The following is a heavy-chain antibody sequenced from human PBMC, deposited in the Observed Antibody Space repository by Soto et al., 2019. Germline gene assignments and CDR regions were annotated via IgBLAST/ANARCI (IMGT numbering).Heavy chain of an antibody. V-gene: IGHV4-39*01. J-gene: IGHJ5*02. CDR1: GGSLSSSGYY. Sequence: SETLSLTCTVSGGSLSSSGYYWGWIRQPPGKGLEYIGSIYYSGSTYYSPSLKSRVTISVDTSKNYFSLKLRSVTAADTAVYYCARQAHHDNWFDPWGQGTLVTVSS. CDR2: IYYSGST. CDR3: ARQAHHDNWFDP.